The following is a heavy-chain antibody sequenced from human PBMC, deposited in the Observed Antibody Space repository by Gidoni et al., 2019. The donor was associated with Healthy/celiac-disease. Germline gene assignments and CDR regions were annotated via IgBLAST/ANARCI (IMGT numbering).Heavy chain of an antibody. J-gene: IGHJ4*02. D-gene: IGHD3-22*01. Sequence: QVQLVESGGGVVQPGRSLRLSCAASGFTFSSYAMHWVRQAPGKGLEWVAVISYDGSNKYYADSVKGRFTISRDNSKNTLYLQMNSLRAEDTAVYYCARGYYYDSSGPPLGYWGQGTLVTVSS. CDR1: GFTFSSYA. CDR2: ISYDGSNK. V-gene: IGHV3-30-3*01. CDR3: ARGYYYDSSGPPLGY.